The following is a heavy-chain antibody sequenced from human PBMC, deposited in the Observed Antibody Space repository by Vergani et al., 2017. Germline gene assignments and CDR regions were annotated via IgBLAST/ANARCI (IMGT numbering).Heavy chain of an antibody. D-gene: IGHD2-21*02. V-gene: IGHV4-39*01. Sequence: QLQLQESGPGLVKPSATLSLTCSVSGASIRSSNYYWAWIRQPPGKGLEWIGSIFHSGTTHYNPSIESLVTISVDTSRNQFSLRLSSVTAADTAVYYCARHNLWGDSQTGIDFWGLGTLVIVSS. J-gene: IGHJ4*02. CDR2: IFHSGTT. CDR1: GASIRSSNYY. CDR3: ARHNLWGDSQTGIDF.